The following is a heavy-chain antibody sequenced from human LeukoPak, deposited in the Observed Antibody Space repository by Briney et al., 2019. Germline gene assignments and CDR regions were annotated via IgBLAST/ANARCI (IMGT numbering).Heavy chain of an antibody. CDR3: AKDRMSSSWYYFDY. J-gene: IGHJ4*02. D-gene: IGHD6-13*01. CDR1: GFTFSSYG. V-gene: IGHV3-30*02. Sequence: PGGSLRLSCAASGFTFSSYGMHWVRQAPGKGLEWVAFIRYDGSNKYYADSVKGRFTISRDNSKNTLYLQMNSLRAEDTAVYYCAKDRMSSSWYYFDYWGQGTLVTVSS. CDR2: IRYDGSNK.